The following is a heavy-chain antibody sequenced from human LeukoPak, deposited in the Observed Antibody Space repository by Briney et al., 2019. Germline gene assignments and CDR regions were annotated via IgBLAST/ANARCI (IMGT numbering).Heavy chain of an antibody. J-gene: IGHJ4*02. CDR1: GGSISSYY. D-gene: IGHD3-10*01. V-gene: IGHV4-59*01. CDR3: AREGLWFGELLSRYFDY. CDR2: IYYSGST. Sequence: SETLSLTCTVSGGSISSYYWSWIRQPPGKGLEWIGYIYYSGSTNYNPSLKSRVTISVDTSKNQFSLKLSSVTAADTAVYYCAREGLWFGELLSRYFDYWGQGTLVTVSS.